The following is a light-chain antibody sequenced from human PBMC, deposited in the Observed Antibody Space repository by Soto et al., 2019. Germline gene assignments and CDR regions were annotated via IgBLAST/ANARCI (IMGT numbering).Light chain of an antibody. V-gene: IGKV3-15*01. J-gene: IGKJ1*01. CDR2: EAS. CDR1: QSVSNN. Sequence: ILMTQSPATLSVSPGERATLSCRASQSVSNNLAWYQQKPGQAPSLLIYEASTRATGIPARFSGSGSGTEFTLTISGLQSEAFAVYSCQQYNNCTPWTFGQGTKVEIK. CDR3: QQYNNCTPWT.